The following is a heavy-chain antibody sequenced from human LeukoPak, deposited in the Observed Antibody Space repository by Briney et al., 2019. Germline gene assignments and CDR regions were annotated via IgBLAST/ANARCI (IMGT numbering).Heavy chain of an antibody. D-gene: IGHD1-1*01. CDR3: TTPYGMATTGFDF. Sequence: ASVKVSCKVSGYTLTELSTHWVRQAPGIGLEWMGSFDPVDGETVYAHTFQGRVTMTEDTSTDTAYMELSSLRSDDTAVYFCTTPYGMATTGFDFWGQGTLVSV. CDR1: GYTLTELS. V-gene: IGHV1-24*01. J-gene: IGHJ4*02. CDR2: FDPVDGET.